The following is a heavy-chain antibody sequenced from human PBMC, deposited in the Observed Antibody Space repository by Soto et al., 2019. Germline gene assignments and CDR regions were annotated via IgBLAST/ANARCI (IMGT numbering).Heavy chain of an antibody. CDR3: AKGGEVVVPFDY. D-gene: IGHD3-22*01. V-gene: IGHV3-23*01. CDR2: LSGSGDST. J-gene: IGHJ4*02. CDR1: GFTFSTYA. Sequence: GSLRLSCAASGFTFSTYAMSWVRQAPGKGLEWVSVLSGSGDSTNYADSVKGRFTISRDNSKNTLYLQMNSLRAEDTAVYYCAKGGEVVVPFDYWGQGTLVTVSS.